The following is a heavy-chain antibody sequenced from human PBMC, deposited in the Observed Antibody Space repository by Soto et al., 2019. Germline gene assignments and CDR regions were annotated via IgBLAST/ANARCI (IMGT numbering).Heavy chain of an antibody. V-gene: IGHV3-23*01. CDR2: ISGSGGST. J-gene: IGHJ2*01. CDR3: AKESGAGTSYWYFDL. Sequence: EVQLLESGGGLVQPGGSLRLSCAASGFTFTSYAMSWVRQAPGKGLEWVSGISGSGGSTSYADSVKGRFTISRDNSKTTIYLQMNCLRAEDTAVYYCAKESGAGTSYWYFDLWGRGTLVAVSS. D-gene: IGHD1-1*01. CDR1: GFTFTSYA.